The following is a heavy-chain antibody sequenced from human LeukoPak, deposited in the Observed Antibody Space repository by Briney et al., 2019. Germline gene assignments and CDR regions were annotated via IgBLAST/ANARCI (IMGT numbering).Heavy chain of an antibody. CDR3: AKPAGYCTGGSCYFLDY. CDR2: ISYDGSDE. J-gene: IGHJ4*02. CDR1: GFTFSSYG. Sequence: PGRSLRLSCAASGFTFSSYGMHWVRQAPGKGLEWVAVISYDGSDEYYADSVKGRFTISRDNSKNTLDLQMNSLRAEDTAVYYCAKPAGYCTGGSCYFLDYWGQGTLVTVSS. V-gene: IGHV3-30*18. D-gene: IGHD2-15*01.